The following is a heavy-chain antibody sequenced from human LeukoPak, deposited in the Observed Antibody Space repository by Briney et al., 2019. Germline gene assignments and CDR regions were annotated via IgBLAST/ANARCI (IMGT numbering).Heavy chain of an antibody. Sequence: GGSLRLSCAASGFTFSSYSMNWVRQAPGKGLEWVSYISSSSSTIYYADSVKGRFTISRDNAKNSLYLQMNSLRAEDTAVYYCARVVSSSDYWGQGTLVTVSS. V-gene: IGHV3-48*04. CDR2: ISSSSSTI. CDR3: ARVVSSSDY. CDR1: GFTFSSYS. D-gene: IGHD6-6*01. J-gene: IGHJ4*02.